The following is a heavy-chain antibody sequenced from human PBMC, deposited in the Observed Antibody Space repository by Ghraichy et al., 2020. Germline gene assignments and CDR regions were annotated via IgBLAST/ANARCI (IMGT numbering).Heavy chain of an antibody. V-gene: IGHV3-21*06. CDR2: ISSSSRYI. CDR1: GFRFTDYA. CDR3: ARASDDEYCNSPGCYLMGETALDY. D-gene: IGHD2/OR15-2a*01. J-gene: IGHJ4*02. Sequence: GGSLRLSCAASGFRFTDYAMNWVRQAPGKGLEWVSSISSSSRYIYYADSLKGRFIISRDNVKNSLYLQMNSLRAEDTAVYYCARASDDEYCNSPGCYLMGETALDYWGRGLKVTVSS.